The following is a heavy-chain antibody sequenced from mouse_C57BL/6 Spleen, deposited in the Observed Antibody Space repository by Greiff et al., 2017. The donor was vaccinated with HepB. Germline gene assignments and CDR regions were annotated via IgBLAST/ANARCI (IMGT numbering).Heavy chain of an antibody. D-gene: IGHD2-2*01. J-gene: IGHJ3*01. CDR2: IRSKSNNYAT. CDR1: GFSFNTYA. CDR3: VRQYGYSWFAY. V-gene: IGHV10-1*01. Sequence: EVHLVESGGGLVQPKGSLKLSCAASGFSFNTYAMNWVRQAPGKGLEWVARIRSKSNNYATYYADSVKDRFTISRDDSESMLYLQMNNLKTEDTAMYYCVRQYGYSWFAYWGQGTLVTVSA.